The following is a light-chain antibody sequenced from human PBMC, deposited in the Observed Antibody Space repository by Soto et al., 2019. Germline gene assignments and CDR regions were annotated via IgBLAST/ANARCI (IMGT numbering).Light chain of an antibody. CDR1: QTLLYSSNNKNY. Sequence: DIVMTQSPDSLSVPLGERATISCKPSQTLLYSSNNKNYLAWFQQKPGQPPKMLIYWASTRNSGVPDRFSGRGSGKDFTLSISGLQAEDVASYYCQQYYHVPVTFGQGTRLEI. J-gene: IGKJ5*01. CDR2: WAS. V-gene: IGKV4-1*01. CDR3: QQYYHVPVT.